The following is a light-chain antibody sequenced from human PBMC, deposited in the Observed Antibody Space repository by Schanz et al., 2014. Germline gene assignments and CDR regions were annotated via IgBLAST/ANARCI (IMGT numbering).Light chain of an antibody. CDR1: QSVSSN. Sequence: EIVMTQSPATLSVSPGERATLSCRASQSVSSNLAWYQQKPGQAPRLLIHGASIRATGIPARFSGSGSGTEFTLTINRLQSEDFAVYYCQQYDNWPWTFGQGTKVDIK. CDR2: GAS. CDR3: QQYDNWPWT. V-gene: IGKV3-15*01. J-gene: IGKJ1*01.